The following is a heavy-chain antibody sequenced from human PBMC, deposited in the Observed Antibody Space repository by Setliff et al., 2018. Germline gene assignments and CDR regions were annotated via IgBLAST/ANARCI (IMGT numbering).Heavy chain of an antibody. CDR3: VRDAGWQYDDYAGVYFPH. CDR2: ISAYNGNI. V-gene: IGHV1-18*01. J-gene: IGHJ1*01. D-gene: IGHD4-17*01. Sequence: ASVKVSCKASGYTFTSYGVSWVRQAPGQGLEWMGWISAYNGNINYAQKFQGRVTMTTDTYTSTANMELRSLRSDDTAVYYCVRDAGWQYDDYAGVYFPHWGQGTLVTVSS. CDR1: GYTFTSYG.